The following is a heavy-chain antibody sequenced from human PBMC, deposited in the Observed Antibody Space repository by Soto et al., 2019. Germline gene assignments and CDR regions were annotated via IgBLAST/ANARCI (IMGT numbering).Heavy chain of an antibody. J-gene: IGHJ4*02. Sequence: QVQLVESGGGVVQPGRSLRLSCAASGFTFSSYGMHWVSQAPGKGPEWVAVIWHDGSIKYYADSVKGRFTITRDNSKKTLYLQMNSLRVEDTAVYYCAGQGYFSGWDPVDYWGQGTLVTVSS. V-gene: IGHV3-33*01. CDR2: IWHDGSIK. D-gene: IGHD6-19*01. CDR1: GFTFSSYG. CDR3: AGQGYFSGWDPVDY.